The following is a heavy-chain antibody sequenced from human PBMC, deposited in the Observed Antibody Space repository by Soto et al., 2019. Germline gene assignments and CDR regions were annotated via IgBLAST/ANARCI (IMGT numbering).Heavy chain of an antibody. J-gene: IGHJ4*01. CDR2: VYWDDDK. Sequence: SGPTLVNPTQTLTLTCTFSGFSPSDSVVGVAWIRQPPGKALEWLALVYWDDDKRYSPSLQNRLTITKDTSTNQVVLTMTNMGPVDTATYYCAHTFSSGTFDYWGQGTRVTASS. CDR1: GFSPSDSVVG. CDR3: AHTFSSGTFDY. D-gene: IGHD3-22*01. V-gene: IGHV2-5*02.